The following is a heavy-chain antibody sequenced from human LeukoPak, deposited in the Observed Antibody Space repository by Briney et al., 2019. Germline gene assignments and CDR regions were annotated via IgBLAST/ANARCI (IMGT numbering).Heavy chain of an antibody. CDR1: GGSISSYY. V-gene: IGHV4-4*07. J-gene: IGHJ4*02. D-gene: IGHD5-18*01. Sequence: PSETLSLTCTVSGGSISSYYWSWIRQPAGKGLEWIGRIYTSGSTNYNPSLKSRVTMSVDTSKNQFSLKLSSVTAADTAVYYCAKDVGAMVVAPFDHWGQGILVTVSS. CDR3: AKDVGAMVVAPFDH. CDR2: IYTSGST.